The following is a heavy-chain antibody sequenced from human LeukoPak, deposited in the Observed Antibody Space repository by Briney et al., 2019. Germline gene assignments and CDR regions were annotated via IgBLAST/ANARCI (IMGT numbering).Heavy chain of an antibody. D-gene: IGHD3-10*01. Sequence: SLRLSCTASGFTFGDYAMSWFRQAPGKGLEWVGFIRSKAYGGTTEYATSVKGRFTISRDDSKSIAYLQMNSLKTEDTAVYYCTRVRGSGSYMKAYDYWGQGTLVTVSS. CDR1: GFTFGDYA. J-gene: IGHJ4*02. V-gene: IGHV3-49*03. CDR3: TRVRGSGSYMKAYDY. CDR2: IRSKAYGGTT.